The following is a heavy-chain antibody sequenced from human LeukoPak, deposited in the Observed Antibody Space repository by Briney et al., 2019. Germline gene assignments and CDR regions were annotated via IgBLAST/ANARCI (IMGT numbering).Heavy chain of an antibody. D-gene: IGHD3-3*01. Sequence: SETLSLTCTVSGGSISSYYWSWIRQPPGKGLEWIGYIYYSGSTNYNPSLKSRVTISVDTSKSQFSLKLSSVTAANTAVYYCARESNLFGVADDAFDIWGQGTMVTASS. CDR3: ARESNLFGVADDAFDI. CDR1: GGSISSYY. CDR2: IYYSGST. V-gene: IGHV4-59*01. J-gene: IGHJ3*02.